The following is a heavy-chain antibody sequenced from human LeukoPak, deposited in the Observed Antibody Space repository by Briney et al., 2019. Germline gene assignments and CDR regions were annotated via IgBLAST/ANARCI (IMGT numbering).Heavy chain of an antibody. CDR2: IYYSGST. Sequence: SETLSLTCTVSGGSISSSSYYWGWIRQPPGKGLEWIGSIYYSGSTYYNPSLKSRVTISVDTSKNQFSLKLSSVTAADTAVYYCARASDYYGNAFDIWGQWTMVTVSS. D-gene: IGHD1-26*01. CDR3: ARASDYYGNAFDI. V-gene: IGHV4-39*01. CDR1: GGSISSSSYY. J-gene: IGHJ3*02.